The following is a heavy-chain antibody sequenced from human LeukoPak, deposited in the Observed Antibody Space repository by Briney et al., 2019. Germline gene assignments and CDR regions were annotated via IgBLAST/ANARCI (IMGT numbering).Heavy chain of an antibody. CDR2: IKQDGSEK. V-gene: IGHV3-7*03. J-gene: IGHJ6*03. D-gene: IGHD4-17*01. CDR1: GFTFSSYW. Sequence: GGSLRLSCAASGFTFSSYWMNWVRQAPGKGLEWVANIKQDGSEKYYVDSVKGRFTISRDNAKNSLYLQMNSLRAEDTALYYCARRIYGDHVSNYYYYYYMDVWGKGTTVTVSS. CDR3: ARRIYGDHVSNYYYYYYMDV.